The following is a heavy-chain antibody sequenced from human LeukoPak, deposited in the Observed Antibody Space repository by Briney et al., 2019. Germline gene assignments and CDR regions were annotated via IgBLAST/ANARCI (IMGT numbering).Heavy chain of an antibody. V-gene: IGHV1-58*01. CDR2: IVVGSGNT. Sequence: ASVKVSCKASGFTFSSSAVQWVRQARGQRLEWIGRIVVGSGNTNYAQKFQERVTITRDMSTSTAYMELSSLRSEDTAVYYCAADSVWIYYYYMDVWGKGTTVTVSS. CDR1: GFTFSSSA. CDR3: AADSVWIYYYYMDV. J-gene: IGHJ6*03. D-gene: IGHD1-1*01.